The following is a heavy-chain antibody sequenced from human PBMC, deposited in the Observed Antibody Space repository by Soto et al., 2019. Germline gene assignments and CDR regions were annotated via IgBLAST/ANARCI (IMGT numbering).Heavy chain of an antibody. J-gene: IGHJ5*02. Sequence: SETLSLTCTVSGGSISSGGYYWSWIRQHPGKGLEWIGYIYYSGSTYYNPSLKSRVTISVDTSKNQFSLKLSSVTAADTAVYYCARASCSGGSCYDGILNWFDPWGQGTLVTVSS. CDR1: GGSISSGGYY. D-gene: IGHD2-15*01. CDR3: ARASCSGGSCYDGILNWFDP. V-gene: IGHV4-31*03. CDR2: IYYSGST.